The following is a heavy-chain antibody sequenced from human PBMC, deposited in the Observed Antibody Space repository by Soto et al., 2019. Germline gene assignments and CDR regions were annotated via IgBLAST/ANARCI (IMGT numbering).Heavy chain of an antibody. V-gene: IGHV4-34*01. CDR2: INPSGST. Sequence: QVQLQQWGAGLLKPSETLSLTCGVYGGSFSGNYWSWIRQPPGEGLEWIGEINPSGSTNYSPSLKSRATISADTSKNQFSLKLSSVIAADTAVYYCARGPEGGGASWGQGTLVTVSS. CDR1: GGSFSGNY. D-gene: IGHD1-26*01. J-gene: IGHJ5*02. CDR3: ARGPEGGGAS.